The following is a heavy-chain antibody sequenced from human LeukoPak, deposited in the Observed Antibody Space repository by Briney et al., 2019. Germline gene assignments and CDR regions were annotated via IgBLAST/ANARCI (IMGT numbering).Heavy chain of an antibody. V-gene: IGHV1-8*01. CDR2: MNPNSGNT. CDR1: GYTFTSYD. Sequence: ASVKVSCKGSGYTFTSYDINWVRQATGQGLGWMGWMNPNSGNTGYAQKFQGRVTMTRNTSISTAYMELSSLRSEDTAVYYCARVWPMVRGVRRYYFDYWGQGTLVTVSS. J-gene: IGHJ4*02. D-gene: IGHD3-10*01. CDR3: ARVWPMVRGVRRYYFDY.